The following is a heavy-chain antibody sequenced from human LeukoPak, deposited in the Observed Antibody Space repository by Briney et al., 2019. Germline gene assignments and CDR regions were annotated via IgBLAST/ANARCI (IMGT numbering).Heavy chain of an antibody. Sequence: GGSLRLSCAASGFTFSSYSMNWVRQAPGKGLEWVSYISSSSSTIYYADSVKGRFTISRDNAKNSLYLQMNSLRAEDTAVYYCARDYGQQWLVRGFDYWGQGTLVTVSS. CDR1: GFTFSSYS. CDR3: ARDYGQQWLVRGFDY. D-gene: IGHD6-19*01. J-gene: IGHJ4*02. CDR2: ISSSSSTI. V-gene: IGHV3-48*01.